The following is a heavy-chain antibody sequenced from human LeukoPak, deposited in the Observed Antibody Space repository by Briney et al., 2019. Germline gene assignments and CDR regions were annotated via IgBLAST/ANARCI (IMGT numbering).Heavy chain of an antibody. J-gene: IGHJ6*02. CDR2: IIPIFGTA. Sequence: ASVKVSCKASGGTFSSYAISWVRQAPGQGLEWMGGIIPIFGTANYAQKFQGRVTITADESTSTAYMELSSLRSEDTAVYYCARRTAYYYGMDVWGQGTTVTVSS. CDR3: ARRTAYYYGMDV. V-gene: IGHV1-69*13. D-gene: IGHD1-1*01. CDR1: GGTFSSYA.